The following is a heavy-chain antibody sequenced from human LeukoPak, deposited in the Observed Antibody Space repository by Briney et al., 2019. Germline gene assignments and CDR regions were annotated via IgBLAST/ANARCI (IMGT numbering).Heavy chain of an antibody. CDR3: ASPKTKLELRLFDY. J-gene: IGHJ4*02. D-gene: IGHD1-7*01. Sequence: GGSLRLSCAASGFTVSSNYMNWVRQAPGKGLEWVAVISYDGSNKYYADSVKGRFTISRDNSKNTLYLQMNSLRAEDTAVYYCASPKTKLELRLFDYWGQGTLVTVSS. CDR1: GFTVSSNY. CDR2: ISYDGSNK. V-gene: IGHV3-30-3*01.